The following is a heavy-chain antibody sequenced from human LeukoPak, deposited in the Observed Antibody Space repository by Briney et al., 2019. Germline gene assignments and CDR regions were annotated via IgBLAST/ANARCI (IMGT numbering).Heavy chain of an antibody. V-gene: IGHV3-15*01. CDR1: GFIFSNVW. CDR2: IKSKTDGGTT. D-gene: IGHD6-13*01. CDR3: STGSPASGGLFDY. J-gene: IGHJ4*02. Sequence: GGSLRLSCAASGFIFSNVWMNWVRQAPGKGLEWVGRIKSKTDGGTTDYAAPVNGRFTISRDGSKNTLYLHLNSLTTGDTAVYYCSTGSPASGGLFDYWGQGTLVTVSS.